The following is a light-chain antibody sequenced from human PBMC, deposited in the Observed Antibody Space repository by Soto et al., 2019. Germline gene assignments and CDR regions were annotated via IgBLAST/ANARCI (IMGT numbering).Light chain of an antibody. V-gene: IGKV3-15*01. J-gene: IGKJ4*01. CDR3: QQYYNWPLT. CDR2: GTS. Sequence: DIVLTESLATLSLYPEERATLPCRASQSVSSYLAWYQQKPGQAPRLLIYGTSTRVTGIPARFSGSGSGTEFTLTISSLQSEDFAVYYCQQYYNWPLTFGRGTKVDVK. CDR1: QSVSSY.